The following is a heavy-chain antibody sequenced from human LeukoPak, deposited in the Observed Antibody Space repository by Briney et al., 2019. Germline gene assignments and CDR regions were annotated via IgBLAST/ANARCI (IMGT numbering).Heavy chain of an antibody. CDR2: IYYSGTT. CDR3: ARQQLILGDVVDH. V-gene: IGHV4-39*07. Sequence: SETLSLTCTVSGDSISRSSYYWGWIRQPPGKGLEWIGSIYYSGTTYYNPSLKSRVTISVDASKNQFSLRLSSVTAADTAVYYCARQQLILGDVVDHWGQGTLVTVSS. J-gene: IGHJ4*02. D-gene: IGHD6-13*01. CDR1: GDSISRSSYY.